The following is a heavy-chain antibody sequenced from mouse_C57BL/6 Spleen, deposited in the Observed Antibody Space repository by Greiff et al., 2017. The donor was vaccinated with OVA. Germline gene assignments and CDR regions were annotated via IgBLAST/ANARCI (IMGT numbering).Heavy chain of an antibody. V-gene: IGHV5-17*01. Sequence: EVKLQESGGGLVKPGGSLKLSCAASGFTFSDYGMHWVRQAPEKGLEWVAYISSGSSTIYYADTVKGRFTISRDNAKNTLFLQMTRLRSEDTAMYYCARNPAWFAYWGQGTLVTVSA. J-gene: IGHJ3*01. CDR1: GFTFSDYG. CDR3: ARNPAWFAY. CDR2: ISSGSSTI.